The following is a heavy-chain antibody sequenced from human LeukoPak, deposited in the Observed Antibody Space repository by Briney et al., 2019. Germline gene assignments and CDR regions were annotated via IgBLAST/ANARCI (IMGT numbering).Heavy chain of an antibody. CDR1: GYTFIGYY. CDR2: INPNSGYT. Sequence: ASVKVSCKASGYTFIGYYIHWVRQAPGQGLEWMGWINPNSGYTNYAQKFQGRVTMTRDTAISTAHMDLSRLRSDDTAVYYCAGEPSGTYSDALDIWGLGTMVTVSS. J-gene: IGHJ3*02. D-gene: IGHD3-10*01. CDR3: AGEPSGTYSDALDI. V-gene: IGHV1-2*02.